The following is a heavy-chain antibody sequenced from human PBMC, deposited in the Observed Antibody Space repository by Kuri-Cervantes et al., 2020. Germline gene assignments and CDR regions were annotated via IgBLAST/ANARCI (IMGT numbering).Heavy chain of an antibody. J-gene: IGHJ4*02. D-gene: IGHD2-15*01. Sequence: ASVKVSCKASGGTFSSYAVSWVRQAPGQGLEWMGGIIPSGGSTSYAQKFQGRVTMTRDTSTSTVYMELSSLRSEDTAVYYCARTEVVAAIDYWGQGTLITVSS. CDR3: ARTEVVAAIDY. CDR1: GGTFSSYA. CDR2: IIPSGGST. V-gene: IGHV1-46*01.